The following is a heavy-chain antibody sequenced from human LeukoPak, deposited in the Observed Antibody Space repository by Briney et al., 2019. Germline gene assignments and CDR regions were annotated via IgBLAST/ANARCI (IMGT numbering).Heavy chain of an antibody. CDR3: ARYPGYSSSWYKYYFDY. Sequence: PSETLSLTCTVSGGSISSYYWSWIRQPPGKGLEWIGYIYYSGSTNYNPSLKSRVTISVDTSKNQFSLKLSSVTAADTAVYYCARYPGYSSSWYKYYFDYWGQGTLVTVSS. D-gene: IGHD6-13*01. CDR2: IYYSGST. V-gene: IGHV4-59*08. J-gene: IGHJ4*02. CDR1: GGSISSYY.